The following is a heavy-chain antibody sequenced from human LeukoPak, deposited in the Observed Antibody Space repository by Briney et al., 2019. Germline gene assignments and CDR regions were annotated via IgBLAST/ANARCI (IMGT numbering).Heavy chain of an antibody. J-gene: IGHJ4*02. D-gene: IGHD3-16*02. CDR1: GGSISSSSYY. V-gene: IGHV4-39*07. Sequence: SETLSLTCTVSGGSISSSSYYWGWIRQPPGKGLEWIGEIYHSGSTNYNSSLKSRVTISVDKSKNQFSLKLSSVTAADTAVYYCARGGIKDDYVWGSYRYPFDYWGQGTLVTVSS. CDR3: ARGGIKDDYVWGSYRYPFDY. CDR2: IYHSGST.